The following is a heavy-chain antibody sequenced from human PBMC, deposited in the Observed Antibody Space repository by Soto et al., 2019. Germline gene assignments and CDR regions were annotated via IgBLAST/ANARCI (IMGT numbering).Heavy chain of an antibody. CDR2: INAGNGNT. V-gene: IGHV1-3*01. D-gene: IGHD2-21*01. CDR3: ARVPGYSIGDL. Sequence: QVQLVQSGAEVKKPGASVKVSCKASGYTFTSYAMHWVRQAPGQRLEWMGWINAGNGNTKYSQKFQRRVTITRDTSASTAYMELSSLRAEDTAVYYSARVPGYSIGDLWGRGPLVTVSS. J-gene: IGHJ2*01. CDR1: GYTFTSYA.